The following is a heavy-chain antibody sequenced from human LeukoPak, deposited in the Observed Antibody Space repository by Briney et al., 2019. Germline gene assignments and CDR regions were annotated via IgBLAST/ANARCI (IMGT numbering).Heavy chain of an antibody. CDR3: ARAYDLGYYFDY. D-gene: IGHD3-3*01. CDR1: GGSISSGGYY. J-gene: IGHJ4*02. CDR2: IYYSGST. V-gene: IGHV4-31*03. Sequence: SETLSLTCTVSGGSISSGGYYWSWIRQHPEKGLEWIGYIYYSGSTYYNPSLKSRVTISVDTSKNQFSLKLSSVTAADTAVYYCARAYDLGYYFDYWGQGTLVTVSS.